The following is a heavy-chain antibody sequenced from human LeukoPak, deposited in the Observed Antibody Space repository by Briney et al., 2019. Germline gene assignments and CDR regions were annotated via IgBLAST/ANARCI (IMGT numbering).Heavy chain of an antibody. D-gene: IGHD6-13*01. Sequence: ASVKVSCKASGYTFTGYYMHWVRQAPGQGLEWMGRINPNSGGTNYAQKFQGRVTMTRDTSISTAYMELGRLRSDDTAVYYCARGYSSSWPGGYWGQGTLVTVSS. CDR1: GYTFTGYY. V-gene: IGHV1-2*06. CDR3: ARGYSSSWPGGY. CDR2: INPNSGGT. J-gene: IGHJ4*02.